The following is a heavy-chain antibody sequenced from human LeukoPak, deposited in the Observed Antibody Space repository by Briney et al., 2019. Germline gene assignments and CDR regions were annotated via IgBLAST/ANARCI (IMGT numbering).Heavy chain of an antibody. CDR3: ARVTYDSSGPSRWFDP. V-gene: IGHV4-4*07. J-gene: IGHJ5*02. CDR2: IYTSGST. Sequence: NPSETLSLTCTVSGGSISSYYWSWIRQPAGKGLEWIGRIYTSGSTNYNPSLKSRVTMSVDTSKNQFSLKLSSVTAADTAVYYCARVTYDSSGPSRWFDPWGQGTLVTVSS. CDR1: GGSISSYY. D-gene: IGHD3-22*01.